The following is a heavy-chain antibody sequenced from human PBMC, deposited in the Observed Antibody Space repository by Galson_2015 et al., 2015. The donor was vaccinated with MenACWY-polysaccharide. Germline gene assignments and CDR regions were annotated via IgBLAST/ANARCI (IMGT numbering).Heavy chain of an antibody. CDR3: AGGDYGAGGP. CDR2: IRNGGDYI. J-gene: IGHJ5*02. CDR1: GFTFSGHD. Sequence: SLRLSCAASGFTFSGHDMRWVRQAPGKGLEWVADIRNGGDYINYADSVKGRFTISRDNPKSTLYLQMNSLRAEDTAVYYCAGGDYGAGGPRGQGTLVTVSS. D-gene: IGHD3-10*01. V-gene: IGHV3-11*06.